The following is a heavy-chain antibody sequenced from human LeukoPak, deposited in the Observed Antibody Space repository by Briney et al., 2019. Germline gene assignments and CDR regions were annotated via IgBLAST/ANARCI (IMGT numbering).Heavy chain of an antibody. CDR3: ARAIVPAAIWRAFDI. CDR1: GFTFSSYA. J-gene: IGHJ3*02. Sequence: PGGSLRLSCAASGFTFSSYAMHWVRQAPGKGLEWVAVISYDGSNKYYADSVKGRFTISRDNSKNTLYLQTNSLRAEDTAVYYCARAIVPAAIWRAFDIWGQGTMVTVSS. D-gene: IGHD2-2*01. CDR2: ISYDGSNK. V-gene: IGHV3-30*04.